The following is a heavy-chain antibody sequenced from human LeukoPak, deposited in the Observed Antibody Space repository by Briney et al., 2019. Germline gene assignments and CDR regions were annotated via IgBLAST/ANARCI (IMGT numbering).Heavy chain of an antibody. Sequence: GGSLRLSCAASGFTFSSYEMNWVRQAPGKGLEFISYISSSGSIIYYADSVKGRFTISRDNAKNSLYLQVNSLRAEDTAVYYCARGGGAFDIWGQWTMVTVSS. CDR1: GFTFSSYE. D-gene: IGHD3-16*01. J-gene: IGHJ3*02. CDR2: ISSSGSII. CDR3: ARGGGAFDI. V-gene: IGHV3-48*03.